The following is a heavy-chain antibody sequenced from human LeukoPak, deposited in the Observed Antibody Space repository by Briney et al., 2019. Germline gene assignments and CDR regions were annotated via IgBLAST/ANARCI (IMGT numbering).Heavy chain of an antibody. Sequence: GSLRLSCAASGFTFSSYAMSWVRQAPGKGLEWIGSIYYSGSTYYNPSLKSRVTISVDTSKNQFSLKLSSVTAADTAVYYCARLNDDAFDIWGQGTMVTVSS. J-gene: IGHJ3*02. V-gene: IGHV4-38-2*01. CDR1: GFTFSSYA. D-gene: IGHD1-1*01. CDR2: IYYSGST. CDR3: ARLNDDAFDI.